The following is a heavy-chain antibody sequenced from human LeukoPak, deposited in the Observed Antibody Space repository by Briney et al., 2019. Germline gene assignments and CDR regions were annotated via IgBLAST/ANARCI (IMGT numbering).Heavy chain of an antibody. CDR2: INPNSGGT. CDR1: GYTFTGYY. CDR3: AGRDSTYYYGSGNWAFDP. V-gene: IGHV1-2*02. Sequence: ASVKVSCKASGYTFTGYYMHWVRQAPGQGLEWMGWINPNSGGTNYAQKFQGRVTMTRDTSISTAYMELSRLRSDDTAVYYCAGRDSTYYYGSGNWAFDPWGQGTLVTVSS. J-gene: IGHJ5*02. D-gene: IGHD3-10*01.